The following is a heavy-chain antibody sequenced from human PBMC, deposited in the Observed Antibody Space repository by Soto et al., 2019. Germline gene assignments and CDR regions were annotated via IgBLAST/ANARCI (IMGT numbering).Heavy chain of an antibody. CDR2: IYYSGST. J-gene: IGHJ5*02. CDR3: ARDTPEYCSGVCCYVAGSHWFDP. Sequence: SETLSLTCTVSGGSISSYYWSWIRQPPGKGLEWIGYIYYSGSTNYNPSLKSRVTISVDTSKNQFSLKLSSVTAADTAVYYCARDTPEYCSGVCCYVAGSHWFDPWGQGTLVTVS. V-gene: IGHV4-59*01. D-gene: IGHD2-15*01. CDR1: GGSISSYY.